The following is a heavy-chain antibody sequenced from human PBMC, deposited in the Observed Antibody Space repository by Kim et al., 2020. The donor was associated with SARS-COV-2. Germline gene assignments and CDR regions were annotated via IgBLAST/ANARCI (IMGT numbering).Heavy chain of an antibody. CDR3: ARDGSSSWLIDY. Sequence: YYADSVKGRFTISRENSKNTLYLQMNSLRAEDTAVYYCARDGSSSWLIDYWGQGTLVTVSS. D-gene: IGHD6-13*01. J-gene: IGHJ4*02. V-gene: IGHV3-33*01.